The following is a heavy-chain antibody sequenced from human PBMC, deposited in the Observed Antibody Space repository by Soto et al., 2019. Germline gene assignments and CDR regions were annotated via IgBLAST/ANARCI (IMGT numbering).Heavy chain of an antibody. Sequence: QVQLVESGGGVVQPGRSLKLSCAASGFTFSSYAMHWVRQAPGKGLEWVAVISYDGSNKYYADSVKGRFTISRDNSKNTLYLLMNSLRAEDTAVYYCAESSFDYWGQGTLVTVS. CDR2: ISYDGSNK. D-gene: IGHD3-16*02. CDR1: GFTFSSYA. CDR3: AESSFDY. V-gene: IGHV3-30-3*01. J-gene: IGHJ4*02.